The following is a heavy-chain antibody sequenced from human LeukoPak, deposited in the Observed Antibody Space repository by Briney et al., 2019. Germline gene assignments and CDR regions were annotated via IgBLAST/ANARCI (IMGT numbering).Heavy chain of an antibody. CDR1: GGTFSSYA. CDR3: ATTSLRWYGQFDY. J-gene: IGHJ4*02. V-gene: IGHV1-69*13. CDR2: IIPIFGTA. D-gene: IGHD4-23*01. Sequence: SVKVSCKASGGTFSSYAISWVRQAPGQGLEWMGGIIPIFGTANYAQKFQGRVTITADESTSTAYMELSSLRSEDTAVYYCATTSLRWYGQFDYWGQGTLVTVSS.